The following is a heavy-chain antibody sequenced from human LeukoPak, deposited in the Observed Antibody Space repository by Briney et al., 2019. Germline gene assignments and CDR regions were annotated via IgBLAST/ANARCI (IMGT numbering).Heavy chain of an antibody. CDR2: INPSGGTT. V-gene: IGHV1-46*03. D-gene: IGHD4-11*01. CDR1: GYTFTSYC. J-gene: IGHJ6*03. Sequence: ASVKVSCKASGYTFTSYCMHWVRQAPGQGLEWMGIINPSGGTTSYAQKFQGRVTMTRDTSTSTVYMELSSLRAEDTAVYFCASITVTTGYYYMDVWGKGTTVTVSS. CDR3: ASITVTTGYYYMDV.